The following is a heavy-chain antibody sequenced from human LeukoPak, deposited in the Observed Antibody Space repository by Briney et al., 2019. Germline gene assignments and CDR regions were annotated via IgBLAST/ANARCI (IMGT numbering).Heavy chain of an antibody. CDR3: AKDKVFVGATYFDY. CDR1: GFTFSSYA. V-gene: IGHV3-23*01. D-gene: IGHD1-26*01. CDR2: ISGSGGST. J-gene: IGHJ4*02. Sequence: GGSLRLSCAASGFTFSSYAMSWVRQAPGKGLEWVSAISGSGGSTYYADSVKGRFTISRDNSKNTLYLQMNSLRAEDTAVCYCAKDKVFVGATYFDYWGQGTLVTVSS.